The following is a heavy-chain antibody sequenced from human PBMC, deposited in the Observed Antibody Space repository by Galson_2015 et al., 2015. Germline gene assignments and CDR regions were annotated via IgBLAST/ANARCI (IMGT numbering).Heavy chain of an antibody. CDR1: GFTFSSYG. D-gene: IGHD3-10*01. CDR2: IWYDGSNK. V-gene: IGHV3-33*01. CDR3: ARDLQLWFGEPYYGMDV. Sequence: SLRLSCAASGFTFSSYGMHWVRQAPGKGLEWVAVIWYDGSNKYYADSVKGRFTISRDNSKNTLYLQMNSLRAEDTAVYYCARDLQLWFGEPYYGMDVWGQGTTVTVSS. J-gene: IGHJ6*02.